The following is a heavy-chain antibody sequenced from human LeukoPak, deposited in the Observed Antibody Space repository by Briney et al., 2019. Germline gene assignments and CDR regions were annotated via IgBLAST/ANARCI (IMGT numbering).Heavy chain of an antibody. J-gene: IGHJ5*02. CDR1: GGSMSGSIT. CDR3: AKVLTAAGLDL. CDR2: IHDDGRT. Sequence: SETLSLTCSVSGGSMSGSITWGWVRQPPRKGLEWLANIHDDGRTAPNPSLRSRLTISQDRSKNQLSLKVSSVTAADTAFYYCAKVLTAAGLDLWGQGILVTVSS. D-gene: IGHD6-25*01. V-gene: IGHV4/OR15-8*01.